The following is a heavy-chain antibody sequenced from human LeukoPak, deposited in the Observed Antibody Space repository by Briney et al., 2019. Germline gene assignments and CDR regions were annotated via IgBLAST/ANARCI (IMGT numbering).Heavy chain of an antibody. CDR2: IKSDGSST. Sequence: GGSLRLSCAASGFTFSSYWMYWVRQAPGKGLVWVSRIKSDGSSTSYADSVKGRFTISRDNAKNTLHLQMNSLRAEDTAVYYCARDGSLHYYYYMDVWGKGTTVTISS. CDR3: ARDGSLHYYYYMDV. D-gene: IGHD5-12*01. CDR1: GFTFSSYW. J-gene: IGHJ6*03. V-gene: IGHV3-74*01.